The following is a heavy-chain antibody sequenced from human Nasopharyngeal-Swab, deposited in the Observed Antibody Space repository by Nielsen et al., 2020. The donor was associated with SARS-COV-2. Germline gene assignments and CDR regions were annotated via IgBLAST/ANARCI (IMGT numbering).Heavy chain of an antibody. CDR2: IYKGGNT. CDR1: GFTVSSSF. Sequence: GESLKISCAASGFTVSSSFMSWVRQAPGEGLEWVSIIYKGGNTYYADSVKGRFTISRDNFKNTLYLQMNSLRVEDTAVYYCARERAAAANWFDPWGQGTLVTVSS. D-gene: IGHD6-13*01. J-gene: IGHJ5*02. CDR3: ARERAAAANWFDP. V-gene: IGHV3-53*01.